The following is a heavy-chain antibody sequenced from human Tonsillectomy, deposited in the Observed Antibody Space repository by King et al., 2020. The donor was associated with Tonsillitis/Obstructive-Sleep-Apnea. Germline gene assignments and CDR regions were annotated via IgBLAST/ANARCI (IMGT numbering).Heavy chain of an antibody. CDR2: IKEDGSEK. CDR1: GFTFSSYW. CDR3: ARVLDYFDSSGYRAFDV. D-gene: IGHD3-22*01. J-gene: IGHJ3*01. V-gene: IGHV3-7*03. Sequence: QLVQSGGGLVQPGGSLRLSCAASGFTFSSYWMSWVRQAPGKGLEWVANIKEDGSEKYYVDSVKGRFTISIDNAKNSLYLQMNSLRAEDTAVYYCARVLDYFDSSGYRAFDVWGQGTMVTVSS.